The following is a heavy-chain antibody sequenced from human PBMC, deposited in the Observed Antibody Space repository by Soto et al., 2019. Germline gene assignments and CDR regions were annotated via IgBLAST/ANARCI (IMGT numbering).Heavy chain of an antibody. CDR2: IYYSGST. V-gene: IGHV4-61*01. J-gene: IGHJ4*02. D-gene: IGHD6-19*01. CDR1: GGSVSSGSYY. CDR3: ALTPPIEVAGPDF. Sequence: SETLSLTCTVSGGSVSSGSYYWSWIRQPPGKVLEWIGYIYYSGSTNYNPSLKSRVTISVDTSKNQFSLKLSSVTAADTAVYYCALTPPIEVAGPDFWGQGTLVTVSS.